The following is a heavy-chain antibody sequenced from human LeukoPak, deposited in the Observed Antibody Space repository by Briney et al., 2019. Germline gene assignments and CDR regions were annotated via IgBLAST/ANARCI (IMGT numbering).Heavy chain of an antibody. CDR3: ARASYYDFWSGYSYYYYYMDV. CDR2: INPNSGGT. J-gene: IGHJ6*03. V-gene: IGHV1-2*02. Sequence: ASVKLSCKASGYTFTGYYMHWVRQAPGQGLEWMGWINPNSGGTNYAQKFQGRVTMTRDTSISTAYMELSRLRSDDTAVYYCARASYYDFWSGYSYYYYYMDVWGKGTTVTVSS. CDR1: GYTFTGYY. D-gene: IGHD3-3*01.